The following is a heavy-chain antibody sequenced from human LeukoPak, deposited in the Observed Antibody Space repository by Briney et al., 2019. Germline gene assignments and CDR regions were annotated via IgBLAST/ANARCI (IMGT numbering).Heavy chain of an antibody. CDR1: GGSFSGYY. CDR3: ARARYSSSWYVY. D-gene: IGHD6-13*01. J-gene: IGHJ4*02. Sequence: SETLSLTCAVYGGSFSGYYWSWIRQRPGKGLEWIGEINHSGSTNYNPSLKSRVNISVDTSKNQFSLKLSSVTAADTAVYYCARARYSSSWYVYWGQGTLVTVSS. V-gene: IGHV4-34*01. CDR2: INHSGST.